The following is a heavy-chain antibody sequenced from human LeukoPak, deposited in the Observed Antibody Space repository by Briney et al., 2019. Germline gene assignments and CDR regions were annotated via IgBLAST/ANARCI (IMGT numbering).Heavy chain of an antibody. D-gene: IGHD3-22*01. V-gene: IGHV3-66*02. CDR2: IYSGGNK. Sequence: GGSLRLSCAASGFTVSSYYMSWVRQAPGKGLEWVSVIYSGGNKYYADPVKGRFTISRDNSKNTLYLQMNSLRAEHTAVYYCARDQDSSGWDAFDIWGQGTMVTVSS. CDR3: ARDQDSSGWDAFDI. CDR1: GFTVSSYY. J-gene: IGHJ3*02.